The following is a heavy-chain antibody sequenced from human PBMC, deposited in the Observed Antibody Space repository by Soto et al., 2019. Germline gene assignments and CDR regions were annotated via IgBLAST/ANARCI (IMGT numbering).Heavy chain of an antibody. V-gene: IGHV4-4*07. CDR2: IYTSGST. CDR3: ARFSSGDSYRYIFDY. J-gene: IGHJ4*02. D-gene: IGHD5-18*01. Sequence: KASETLSLTCTVSDGSISSNYWSWIRQPAGKGLEWIGRIYTSGSTNYNPSLKSRVTMSVDTSKNQFSLKLSSVTAADTAVYYCARFSSGDSYRYIFDYWGQGTLVTVSS. CDR1: DGSISSNY.